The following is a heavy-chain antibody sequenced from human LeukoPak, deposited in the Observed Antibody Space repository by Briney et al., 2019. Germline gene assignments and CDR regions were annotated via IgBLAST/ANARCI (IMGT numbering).Heavy chain of an antibody. V-gene: IGHV3-74*01. CDR2: INGDGRST. Sequence: GGSLRLSCAASGFTFSSYWMQWFRQAPGKGLVWVSRINGDGRSTHYADSVQGRFTISRDNAKNTVYLQMNSLRAEDTAVYYCATVVTDTPVDYWGQGTLVTVSS. CDR3: ATVVTDTPVDY. D-gene: IGHD2-15*01. CDR1: GFTFSSYW. J-gene: IGHJ4*02.